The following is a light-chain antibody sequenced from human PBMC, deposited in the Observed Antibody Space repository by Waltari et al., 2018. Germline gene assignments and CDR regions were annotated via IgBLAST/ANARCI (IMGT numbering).Light chain of an antibody. CDR2: EVS. J-gene: IGLJ2*01. V-gene: IGLV2-8*01. CDR3: MSYAGSTL. Sequence: QSALTQPPSASGSPGQSATISCTGTSSDAGGYNYVSWYQQHTGKAPNLMIYEVSQRPSVVPERVSGCKSGNTACLTGSGLQAEDEADYCCMSYAGSTLFGGGTYLTVL. CDR1: SSDAGGYNY.